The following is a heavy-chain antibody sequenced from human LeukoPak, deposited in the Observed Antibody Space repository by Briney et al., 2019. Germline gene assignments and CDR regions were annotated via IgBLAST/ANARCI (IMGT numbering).Heavy chain of an antibody. CDR1: GGSISSYY. V-gene: IGHV4-4*07. Sequence: SETLSLTCTVSGGSISSYYWSWIRQPAGKGLEWIGRIYTSGSTNYNPSLKSRVTISVDTSKNQFSLKLSSVTAADTAVYYCARAITYYELFTGYSREYYFDDWGQGILVTVSS. CDR3: ARAITYYELFTGYSREYYFDD. J-gene: IGHJ4*02. D-gene: IGHD3-9*01. CDR2: IYTSGST.